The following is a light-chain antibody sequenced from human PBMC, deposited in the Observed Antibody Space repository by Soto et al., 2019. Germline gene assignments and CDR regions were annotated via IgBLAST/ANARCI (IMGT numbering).Light chain of an antibody. CDR2: AAS. Sequence: DIQLTQSPSFLSASVGDRVTITCRASQGISSYLAWYQQKPGKAPKLLIYAASTLQSGVPSGFSGSGSGTEFTLTISSLQPEDFATYFCQQLNSYPFGYTFGQGTKLEIK. V-gene: IGKV1-9*01. J-gene: IGKJ2*01. CDR3: QQLNSYPFGYT. CDR1: QGISSY.